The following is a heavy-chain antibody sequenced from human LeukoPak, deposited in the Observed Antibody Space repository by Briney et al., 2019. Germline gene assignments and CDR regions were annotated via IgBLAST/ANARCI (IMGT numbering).Heavy chain of an antibody. D-gene: IGHD2-2*01. J-gene: IGHJ4*02. CDR2: ISYDGSNK. Sequence: AGSLGLSCAASGFTFSSYGMHWVRQAPGKGLEWVAVISYDGSNKYYADSVKGRFTISRDNSKNTLYLQMNSLRAEDTAVYYCAKGGSRDIVVVPAAPIDYWGQGTLVTVSS. CDR1: GFTFSSYG. CDR3: AKGGSRDIVVVPAAPIDY. V-gene: IGHV3-30*18.